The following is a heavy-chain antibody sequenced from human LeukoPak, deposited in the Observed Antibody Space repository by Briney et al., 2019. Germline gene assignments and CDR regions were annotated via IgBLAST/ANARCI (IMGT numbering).Heavy chain of an antibody. J-gene: IGHJ4*02. CDR2: IRSKANNYGT. CDR3: SRQPPDYGGSDH. Sequence: GGSLRLSCAASGFTFSGSGMHWVRQASGKGLEWVGRIRSKANNYGTAYAVSVKGRFTISRDDSKNTAYLQMNSLKTEDMAVYYCSRQPPDYGGSDHWGQGTLVTVSS. CDR1: GFTFSGSG. D-gene: IGHD4/OR15-4a*01. V-gene: IGHV3-73*01.